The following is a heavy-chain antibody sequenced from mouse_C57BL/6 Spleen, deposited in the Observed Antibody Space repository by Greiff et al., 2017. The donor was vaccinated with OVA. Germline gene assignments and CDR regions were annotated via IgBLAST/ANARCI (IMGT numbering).Heavy chain of an antibody. J-gene: IGHJ4*01. CDR1: GYTFTDYY. CDR2: IYPGSGNT. Sequence: QVQLKESGAELVRPGASVKLSCKASGYTFTDYYINWVKQRPGQGLEWIARIYPGSGNTYYNEKFKGKATLTAEKSSSTAYMQLSSLTSEDSAVYFCARWGGREGMDYWGQGTSVTVSS. V-gene: IGHV1-76*01. CDR3: ARWGGREGMDY. D-gene: IGHD1-1*01.